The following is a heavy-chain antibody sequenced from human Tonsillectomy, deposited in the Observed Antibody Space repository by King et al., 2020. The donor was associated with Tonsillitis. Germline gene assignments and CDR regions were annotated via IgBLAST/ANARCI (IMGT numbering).Heavy chain of an antibody. J-gene: IGHJ3*02. V-gene: IGHV3-11*05. Sequence: VQLVESGGGLVKPGGSLRLSCAASGLTFSDYYMSWIRQAPGKGLEWVSYISGRSTYTNYADSVKGRFTISRDNAKNSVYLQMNSLRADDTAVYYCATAGGYCSSTSCYLGAFDIWGQGTMVTVSS. CDR1: GLTFSDYY. CDR2: ISGRSTYT. CDR3: ATAGGYCSSTSCYLGAFDI. D-gene: IGHD2-2*01.